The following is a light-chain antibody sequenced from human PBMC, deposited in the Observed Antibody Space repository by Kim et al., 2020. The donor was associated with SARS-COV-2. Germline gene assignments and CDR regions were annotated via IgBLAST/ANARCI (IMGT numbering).Light chain of an antibody. Sequence: TVTISWTGSSSNIGTVYEVHWYQHLPGIAPKLLIFCNTNRPSGVPDRFSGSKSGTSASLAITGLQAEDEADYYCQSFDSSLSTYVFGSGTKVTVL. CDR3: QSFDSSLSTYV. CDR1: SSNIGTVYE. J-gene: IGLJ1*01. CDR2: CNT. V-gene: IGLV1-40*01.